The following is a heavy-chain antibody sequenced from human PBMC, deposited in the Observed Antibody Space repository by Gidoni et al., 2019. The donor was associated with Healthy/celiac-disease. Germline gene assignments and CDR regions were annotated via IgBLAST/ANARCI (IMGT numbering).Heavy chain of an antibody. CDR2: IGYDGSNK. Sequence: AASGFTFSSYGMNWVRQAPGKGLEWGAVIGYDGSNKYYADSVKGRFTISRDKSKNTLYLQMNSLRAEDTAVYYGARDKGRDGYNYGAFDYWGQGTLVTVSS. D-gene: IGHD5-12*01. J-gene: IGHJ4*02. V-gene: IGHV3-33*01. CDR1: GFTFSSYG. CDR3: ARDKGRDGYNYGAFDY.